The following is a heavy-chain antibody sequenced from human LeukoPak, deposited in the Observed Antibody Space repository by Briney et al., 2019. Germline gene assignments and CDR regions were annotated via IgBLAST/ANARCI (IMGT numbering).Heavy chain of an antibody. CDR2: INHSGST. J-gene: IGHJ3*02. V-gene: IGHV4-34*01. D-gene: IGHD3-10*01. Sequence: PSETLSLTCAVYGGSFSGYYWSWIRQPPGKGLEWIGEINHSGSTNYNPSLKSRVTISVDTSKNQFSLKLSSVTAADTAVYYCVRDIGDYGSGSDAFDIWGQGTMVTVSS. CDR3: VRDIGDYGSGSDAFDI. CDR1: GGSFSGYY.